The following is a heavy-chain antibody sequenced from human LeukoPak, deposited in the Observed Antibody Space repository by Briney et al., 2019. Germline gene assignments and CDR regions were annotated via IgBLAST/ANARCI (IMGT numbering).Heavy chain of an antibody. J-gene: IGHJ4*02. CDR2: IIPIFGTA. Sequence: SVKVSCKASGGTFSSYAISWVRQAPGQGLEWMGGIIPIFGTANYARKFQGRVTITADESTSTAYMELSSLRSEDTAVYYCATQMGGWYFSFDYWGQGTLVTVSS. CDR1: GGTFSSYA. V-gene: IGHV1-69*13. D-gene: IGHD6-19*01. CDR3: ATQMGGWYFSFDY.